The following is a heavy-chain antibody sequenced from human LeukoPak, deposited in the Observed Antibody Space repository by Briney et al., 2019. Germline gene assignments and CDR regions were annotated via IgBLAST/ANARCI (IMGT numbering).Heavy chain of an antibody. CDR3: AKRGIVIRAVIIIGFHKEAYYFDY. J-gene: IGHJ4*02. D-gene: IGHD3-10*01. V-gene: IGHV3-23*01. CDR2: ISERGGST. Sequence: GGSLRLSCVVSGITLSHYGMSWVRQAPGKGLEWVSGISERGGSTNYADSVKGRFIISRDTSENTVYLQMNSLRVEDTAVYFCAKRGIVIRAVIIIGFHKEAYYFDYWGQGILVTVSS. CDR1: GITLSHYG.